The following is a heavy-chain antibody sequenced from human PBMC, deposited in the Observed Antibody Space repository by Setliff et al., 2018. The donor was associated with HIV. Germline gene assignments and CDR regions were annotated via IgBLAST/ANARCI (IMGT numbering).Heavy chain of an antibody. D-gene: IGHD6-19*01. Sequence: PSETLSLTCAVYGGSFSDYYWTWIRQPPGKGLEWIGEITHSGRTNFRPSLRSRVTMSRDTPKNQFSLKLSSETAADTAVYYCARGVRDNSGWSSYYFDYWGQGTLVTVSS. CDR2: ITHSGRT. V-gene: IGHV4-34*01. CDR3: ARGVRDNSGWSSYYFDY. CDR1: GGSFSDYY. J-gene: IGHJ4*02.